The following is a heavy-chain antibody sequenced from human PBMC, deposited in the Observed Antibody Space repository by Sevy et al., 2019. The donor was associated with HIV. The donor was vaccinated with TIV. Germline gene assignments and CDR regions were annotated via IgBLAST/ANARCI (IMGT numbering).Heavy chain of an antibody. V-gene: IGHV3-30*18. J-gene: IGHJ4*02. Sequence: GGSLRLSCAASGFTFTDHGMHWVRHTPGKGLEWVAAISYDGTNTYYVDSVEGRFTISRDNAKNTLYLQMNSLRPEDAAMYYCAKDRDRYCVPGGCYRFEHWGQGTLVTVSS. CDR2: ISYDGTNT. CDR3: AKDRDRYCVPGGCYRFEH. D-gene: IGHD2-15*01. CDR1: GFTFTDHG.